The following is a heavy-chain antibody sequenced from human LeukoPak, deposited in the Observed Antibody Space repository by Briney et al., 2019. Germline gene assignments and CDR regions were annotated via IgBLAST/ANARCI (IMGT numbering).Heavy chain of an antibody. V-gene: IGHV3-9*01. J-gene: IGHJ4*02. D-gene: IGHD6-13*01. CDR2: ISWNSGSI. CDR1: GFTFDDYG. Sequence: PGGSLRLPCAASGFTFDDYGMSWVRQSPGKGLEWVSGISWNSGSIGYADSVKGRFNISRDNAKNSLYLQMNSLRAEDTALYYCAKDSLAAAGFDYWGQGTLVTVSS. CDR3: AKDSLAAAGFDY.